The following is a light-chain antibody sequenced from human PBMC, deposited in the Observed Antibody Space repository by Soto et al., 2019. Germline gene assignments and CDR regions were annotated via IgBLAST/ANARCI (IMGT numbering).Light chain of an antibody. V-gene: IGLV1-40*01. Sequence: QLVLTQPPSVSGAPGQRVTISCTGSSSNIGAGYDVHWYQQLPGTAPKLLVHGNTDRPSGVPDRFSGSKSGTSASLAITGLQAEDEADYYCQSYASSLSGWLFGGGTKLTVL. J-gene: IGLJ2*01. CDR2: GNT. CDR1: SSNIGAGYD. CDR3: QSYASSLSGWL.